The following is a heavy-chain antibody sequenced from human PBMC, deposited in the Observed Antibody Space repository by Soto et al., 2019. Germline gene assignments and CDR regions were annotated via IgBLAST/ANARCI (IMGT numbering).Heavy chain of an antibody. CDR1: GGSISSGGYY. V-gene: IGHV4-31*03. Sequence: QVQLQESGPGLVKPSQTLSLTCTVSGGSISSGGYYWSWIRQHPGKGLEWIGYIYYSGSTYYNPSLKSRVTISVDTSKNQFSLKLSSVTAADTAVYYCARVLIVRDIVVVPAAMKELGWFDPWGQGTLVTVSS. CDR3: ARVLIVRDIVVVPAAMKELGWFDP. D-gene: IGHD2-2*01. J-gene: IGHJ5*02. CDR2: IYYSGST.